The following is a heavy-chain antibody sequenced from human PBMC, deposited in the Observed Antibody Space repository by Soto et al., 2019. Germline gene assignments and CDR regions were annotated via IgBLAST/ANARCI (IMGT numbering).Heavy chain of an antibody. V-gene: IGHV3-23*01. D-gene: IGHD5-12*01. CDR3: AKGGLSTTVYFDS. CDR2: ISSSSSGGGT. J-gene: IGHJ4*02. Sequence: EVQLLESGGGLVQPGGSLRLTCAASGFTLSNYAMTWVRQAPGKGLEWVSSISSSSSGGGTHYADSVKGRFIISRDNSENTLSLQLNSLRAEDTAIYYCAKGGLSTTVYFDSRGQGTLVTVSS. CDR1: GFTLSNYA.